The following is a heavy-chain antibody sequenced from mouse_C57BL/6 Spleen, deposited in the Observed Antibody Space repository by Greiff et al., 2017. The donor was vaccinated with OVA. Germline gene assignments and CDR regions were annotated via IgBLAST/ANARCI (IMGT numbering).Heavy chain of an antibody. Sequence: QVQLQQSGAELARPGASVKLSCKASGYTFTSYGISWVKQRTGQGLEWIGEIYPRSGNTYYNEKFKGKATLTADKSSSKAYMELRSLTSEDSAVYFCAREDYGSRGYWGQGTTLTVSS. CDR2: IYPRSGNT. CDR3: AREDYGSRGY. V-gene: IGHV1-81*01. D-gene: IGHD1-1*01. J-gene: IGHJ2*01. CDR1: GYTFTSYG.